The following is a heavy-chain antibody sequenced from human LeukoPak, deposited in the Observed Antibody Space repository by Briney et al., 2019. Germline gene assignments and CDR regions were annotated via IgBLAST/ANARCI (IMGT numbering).Heavy chain of an antibody. D-gene: IGHD2-2*01. V-gene: IGHV3-30-3*01. Sequence: GRSLRLSCAASGFTFSSYAMHWVRQAPGKGLEWVAVISYDGSNKYYADSVKGRFTISRDNSKNTLYLQMNSLRAEDTAVYYCASPAGDIVVVPAGNIRAAFDIWGQGTMVTVSS. CDR3: ASPAGDIVVVPAGNIRAAFDI. J-gene: IGHJ3*02. CDR2: ISYDGSNK. CDR1: GFTFSSYA.